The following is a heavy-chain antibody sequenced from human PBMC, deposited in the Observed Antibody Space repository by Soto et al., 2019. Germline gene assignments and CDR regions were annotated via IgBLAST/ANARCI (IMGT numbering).Heavy chain of an antibody. J-gene: IGHJ6*02. Sequence: SETLSLTCTVSGGSISSSSYYWGWIRQPPGKGLEWIGSIYYSGSTYYNPSLKSRVTISVDTSKNQFSLKLSSVTAADTAVYYCAGNSGIEVDAGDEDRYGMDVWGPGTTVTVSS. D-gene: IGHD3-22*01. V-gene: IGHV4-39*01. CDR1: GGSISSSSYY. CDR2: IYYSGST. CDR3: AGNSGIEVDAGDEDRYGMDV.